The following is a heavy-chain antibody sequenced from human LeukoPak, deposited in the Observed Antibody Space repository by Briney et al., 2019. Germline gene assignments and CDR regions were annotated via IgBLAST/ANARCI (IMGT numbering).Heavy chain of an antibody. Sequence: SETLSLTCAVSGGSISSSNWWSWVRQPPGKGLEWIGEIYHSGSTNYNPSLKSRVTISVDKSKNQFSLKLSSATAADTAVYYCARDYGDYVGYYFDYWGQGTLVTVSS. CDR2: IYHSGST. CDR3: ARDYGDYVGYYFDY. D-gene: IGHD4-17*01. V-gene: IGHV4-4*02. J-gene: IGHJ4*02. CDR1: GGSISSSNW.